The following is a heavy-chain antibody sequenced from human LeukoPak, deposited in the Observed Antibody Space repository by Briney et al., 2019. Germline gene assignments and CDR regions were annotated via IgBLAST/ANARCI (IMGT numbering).Heavy chain of an antibody. V-gene: IGHV1-69*04. CDR1: GGTFSSYA. J-gene: IGHJ4*02. D-gene: IGHD6-6*01. Sequence: SVKVSCKASGGTFSSYAISWVRQAPGQGLEWMGRIIPSLGIANYAQKFQGRGTITADRATSTAYMELTRLRSEDTAVYYCASLVDYTSSLGPTRLDYWGPGTLVTVSS. CDR2: IIPSLGIA. CDR3: ASLVDYTSSLGPTRLDY.